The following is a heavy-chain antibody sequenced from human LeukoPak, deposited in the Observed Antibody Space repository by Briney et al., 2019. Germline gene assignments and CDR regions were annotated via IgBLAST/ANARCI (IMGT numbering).Heavy chain of an antibody. CDR3: ARDRGTWNDDGFDY. V-gene: IGHV4-4*07. J-gene: IGHJ4*02. D-gene: IGHD1-1*01. CDR2: IYISGST. Sequence: SETLSLTCAVYGGSFSGYYWSWIRQPAGKGLEWIGRIYISGSTNYNPSLKSRVTMSVDTSKNQFSLKLSSVTAADTAVYYCARDRGTWNDDGFDYWGQGTLVTVSS. CDR1: GGSFSGYY.